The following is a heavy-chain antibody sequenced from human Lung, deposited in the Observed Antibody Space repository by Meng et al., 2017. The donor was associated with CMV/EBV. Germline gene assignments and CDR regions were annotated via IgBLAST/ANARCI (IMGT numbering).Heavy chain of an antibody. CDR2: IYHSGST. V-gene: IGHV4-4*03. J-gene: IGHJ4*02. CDR1: VCAMGRPNW. Sequence: LQAAGPGLVSLPEPPSLTCASSVCAMGRPNWWSWVRQPPGKGLEWIGEIYHSGSTNYNPSLKSRVSISVDKSKNQFSLKLSSVTAADTAVYYCARADKVRFDYWGQGTLVTVSS. CDR3: ARADKVRFDY.